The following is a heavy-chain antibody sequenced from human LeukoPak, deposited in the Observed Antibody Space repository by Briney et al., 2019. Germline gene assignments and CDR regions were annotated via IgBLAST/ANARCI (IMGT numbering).Heavy chain of an antibody. CDR3: ARGAKDSSGYYSQGAFDI. CDR1: GGSISSYY. V-gene: IGHV4-4*07. J-gene: IGHJ3*02. D-gene: IGHD3-22*01. Sequence: PSETLSLTRTVSGGSISSYYWSWIRQPAGKGLEWIGRIYTSGSTNYNPSLKSRVTMSVDTSKNQFSLKLSSVTAADTAVYYCARGAKDSSGYYSQGAFDIWGQGTMATVSS. CDR2: IYTSGST.